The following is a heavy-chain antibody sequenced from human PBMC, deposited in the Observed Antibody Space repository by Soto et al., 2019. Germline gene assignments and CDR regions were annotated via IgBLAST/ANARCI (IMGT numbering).Heavy chain of an antibody. CDR3: SRTPPNRQHFDP. CDR2: SYYIFST. J-gene: IGHJ5*02. D-gene: IGHD1-1*01. Sequence: SETLSLTCTVSGGSISSYYWIWIRQPPVNGLECIGYSYYIFSTNYNPSVKSRFTMSLYTSKNDFSLRLAAFTAADSSVYYCSRTPPNRQHFDPWSQGTLVTVSS. CDR1: GGSISSYY. V-gene: IGHV4-59*01.